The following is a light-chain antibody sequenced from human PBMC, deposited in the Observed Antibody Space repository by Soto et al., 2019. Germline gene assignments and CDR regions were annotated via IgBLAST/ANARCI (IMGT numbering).Light chain of an antibody. J-gene: IGKJ5*01. V-gene: IGKV3-15*01. CDR2: GSF. CDR3: QKYNDRTPIT. Sequence: EIVMTQSPVTLSASPGESATLSCRASQSVDNNVAWYQQKPGQAPRLLIVGSFARATRIPARFSGSGSRSQFTLTISGLQSEDFAVYYCQKYNDRTPITFGQGTRLEIK. CDR1: QSVDNN.